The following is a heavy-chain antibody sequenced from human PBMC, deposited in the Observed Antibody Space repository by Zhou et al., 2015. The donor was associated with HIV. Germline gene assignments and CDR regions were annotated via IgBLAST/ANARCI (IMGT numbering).Heavy chain of an antibody. J-gene: IGHJ5*01. CDR3: VKDWFDKCDTGTCLAS. D-gene: IGHD2-8*02. CDR2: ISGSGDTT. Sequence: EVRLTESGGDLVQPGGSLRLSCVGSGFIFSTYTMTWVRQAPGEGLEWVSSISGSGDTTYYADSVRGRFTISRDNVRGTVSLEMKSLRVDDSAVYYCVKDWFDKCDTGTCLASWGQGVLVTVSS. V-gene: IGHV3-23*01. CDR1: GFIFSTYT.